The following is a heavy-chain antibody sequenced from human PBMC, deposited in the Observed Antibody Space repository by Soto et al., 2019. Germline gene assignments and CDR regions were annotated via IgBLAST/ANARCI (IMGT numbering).Heavy chain of an antibody. V-gene: IGHV3-23*01. CDR1: GFTFSSYA. CDR2: IGGSGAGT. Sequence: EVQLLESGGGLVQPGGSLRLSCAASGFTFSSYAMSWVRQAPGKGLEWVSGIGGSGAGTNYADSVKGRFTISRDNSKNPLYLQMSSLRAEDTVVYYCARGGGIAVAGTHLDYWGQGTLVTVSS. CDR3: ARGGGIAVAGTHLDY. J-gene: IGHJ4*02. D-gene: IGHD6-19*01.